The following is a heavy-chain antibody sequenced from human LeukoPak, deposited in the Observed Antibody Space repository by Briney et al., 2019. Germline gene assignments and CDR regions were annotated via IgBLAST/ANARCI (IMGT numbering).Heavy chain of an antibody. CDR3: ARTIAAGGWFDP. V-gene: IGHV4-30-2*01. J-gene: IGHJ5*02. Sequence: NPSETLSLTCTVSGGSISSGGYYWSWIRQPPGKGLEWIGYIYHSGSTYYSPSLKSRVTISVDRSKNQFSLKLSSVTAADTAVYYCARTIAAGGWFDPWGQGTLVTVSS. D-gene: IGHD6-13*01. CDR1: GGSISSGGYY. CDR2: IYHSGST.